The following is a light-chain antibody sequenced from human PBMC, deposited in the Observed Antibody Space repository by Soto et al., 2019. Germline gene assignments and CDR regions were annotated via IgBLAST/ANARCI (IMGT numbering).Light chain of an antibody. CDR2: GAS. CDR1: QSVSSN. Sequence: EIVMTQSPATLSVSPGERATLSCRASQSVSSNLAWYQQKPGQAPRLLIYGASTRATGIPARFSGSGSGTDFTLTIGRLEPGDFAVYYCLHYGGSPLTFGQGTRLENK. V-gene: IGKV3-15*01. CDR3: LHYGGSPLT. J-gene: IGKJ5*01.